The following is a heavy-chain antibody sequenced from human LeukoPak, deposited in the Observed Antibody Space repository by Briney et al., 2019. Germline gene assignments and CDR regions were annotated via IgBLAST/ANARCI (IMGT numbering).Heavy chain of an antibody. D-gene: IGHD4-17*01. Sequence: GGSLRLSCAASGFTFDDYAMHWVRQAPGKGLGWVSGISWNSGSIGYADSVKGRFTISRDNAKNSLYLQMNSLRAEDTALYYCAKGPTVTNLFDYWGQGTLVTVSS. CDR3: AKGPTVTNLFDY. CDR1: GFTFDDYA. J-gene: IGHJ4*02. CDR2: ISWNSGSI. V-gene: IGHV3-9*01.